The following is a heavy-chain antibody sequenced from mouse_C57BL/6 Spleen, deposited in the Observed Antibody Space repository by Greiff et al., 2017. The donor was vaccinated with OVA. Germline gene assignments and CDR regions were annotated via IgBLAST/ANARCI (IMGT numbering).Heavy chain of an antibody. J-gene: IGHJ4*01. D-gene: IGHD2-1*01. CDR3: ARSGGNYNAMDY. CDR2: IYPGSGST. V-gene: IGHV1-55*01. CDR1: GYTFTSYW. Sequence: VQLQQSGAELVKPGASVKMSCKASGYTFTSYWITWVKQRPGQGLEWIGDIYPGSGSTNYTEKFKSKATLTVDTSCSTAYMQLSSLTSENSAVYYCARSGGNYNAMDYWGQGTSVTVSS.